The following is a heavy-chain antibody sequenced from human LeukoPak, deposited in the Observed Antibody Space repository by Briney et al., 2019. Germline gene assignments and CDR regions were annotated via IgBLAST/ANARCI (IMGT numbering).Heavy chain of an antibody. Sequence: GGSLRLSCAASGFTFSSYAMSWVRQAPGKGLEWVSAISSTGAGTYYSDSVKGRFTVSRDNSKNTLYLQMNSLRVEDTAIYYCAKDEGYYESNGYYPDYWGQGTLVTVSS. J-gene: IGHJ4*02. CDR3: AKDEGYYESNGYYPDY. D-gene: IGHD3-22*01. CDR1: GFTFSSYA. V-gene: IGHV3-23*01. CDR2: ISSTGAGT.